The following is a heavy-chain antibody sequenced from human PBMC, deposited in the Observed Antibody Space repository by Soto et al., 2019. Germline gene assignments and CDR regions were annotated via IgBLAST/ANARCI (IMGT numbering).Heavy chain of an antibody. CDR1: GGTFSSYT. Sequence: QVQLVQSGAEVKKPGSSVKVSCKASGGTFSSYTISWVRQAPGQGLEWMGRIIPILGIANYAQKFQGRVTITADKSTSTAYMELSSLRSEDTAVYYCARDCSSTSCYSYYYYMDVWGKGTTVTGSS. V-gene: IGHV1-69*08. CDR2: IIPILGIA. CDR3: ARDCSSTSCYSYYYYMDV. D-gene: IGHD2-2*02. J-gene: IGHJ6*03.